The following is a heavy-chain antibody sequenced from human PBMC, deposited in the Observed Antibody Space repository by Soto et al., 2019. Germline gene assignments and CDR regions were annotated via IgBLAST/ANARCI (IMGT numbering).Heavy chain of an antibody. CDR3: ARANWYSEY. V-gene: IGHV4-39*07. CDR2: IYYSGST. D-gene: IGHD7-27*01. Sequence: SETLSLTCTVSGGSISSSSYYWGWIRQPPGKGLEWIGSIYYSGSTYYNPSLKSRVTISVDTSKNQFSLNLASLTAADTAIYYCARANWYSEYWGQGTLVTVSS. CDR1: GGSISSSSYY. J-gene: IGHJ4*02.